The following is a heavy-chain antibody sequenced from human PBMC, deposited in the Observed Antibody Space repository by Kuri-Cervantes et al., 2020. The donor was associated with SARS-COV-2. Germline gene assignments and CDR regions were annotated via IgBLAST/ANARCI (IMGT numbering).Heavy chain of an antibody. CDR2: INPNSGDT. CDR3: ARKGDWAYFDC. Sequence: ASVKVSCKASRYTFTYYYIHWVRQAPGQGLEWMGSINPNSGDTNYAQRFQGRVIMTRDTSITTAYMDLSRLTSDDTAVYYCARKGDWAYFDCWGQGTLVTVSS. D-gene: IGHD3-9*01. V-gene: IGHV1-2*02. J-gene: IGHJ4*02. CDR1: RYTFTYYY.